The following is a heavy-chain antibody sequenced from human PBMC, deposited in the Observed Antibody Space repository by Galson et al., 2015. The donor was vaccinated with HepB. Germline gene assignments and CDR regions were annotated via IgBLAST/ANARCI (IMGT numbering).Heavy chain of an antibody. CDR2: IYYSGST. CDR1: GGSISSSSYY. J-gene: IGHJ5*02. CDR3: ARNPYCSSTSCYTSFDP. V-gene: IGHV4-39*01. D-gene: IGHD2-2*02. Sequence: SETLSLTCTVSGGSISSSSYYWGWIRQPPGKGLEWIGSIYYSGSTYYNPSLKSRVTISVDTSKNQFSLKLSSVTAADTAVYYCARNPYCSSTSCYTSFDPWGQGTLVTVSS.